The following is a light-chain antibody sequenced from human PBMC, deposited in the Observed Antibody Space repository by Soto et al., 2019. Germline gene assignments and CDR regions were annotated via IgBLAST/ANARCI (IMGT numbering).Light chain of an antibody. Sequence: QSVLTQPASVSGSPGQSITISCTGTSSDIGTYDYVSWCQHHPGKAPKLMIYEVTNRPSGVSDRFSGSKSGKTASLTISGLQAEDEADYYCSSYTTTTTPVVFGGGTKLTVL. CDR3: SSYTTTTTPVV. CDR1: SSDIGTYDY. J-gene: IGLJ2*01. CDR2: EVT. V-gene: IGLV2-14*01.